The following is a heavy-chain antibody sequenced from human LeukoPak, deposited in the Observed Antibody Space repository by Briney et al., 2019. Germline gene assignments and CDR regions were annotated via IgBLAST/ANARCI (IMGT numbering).Heavy chain of an antibody. D-gene: IGHD2-15*01. J-gene: IGHJ5*02. CDR3: AREGYCSGGSCRHNWFDP. Sequence: ASVKVSCKASGYTFTSYGISWVRQAPGQGLEWMGWISAYNGNTNHAQKLQGRVTMTTDTSTSTAYMELRSLRSDDTAVYYCAREGYCSGGSCRHNWFDPWGQGTLVTVSS. V-gene: IGHV1-18*04. CDR1: GYTFTSYG. CDR2: ISAYNGNT.